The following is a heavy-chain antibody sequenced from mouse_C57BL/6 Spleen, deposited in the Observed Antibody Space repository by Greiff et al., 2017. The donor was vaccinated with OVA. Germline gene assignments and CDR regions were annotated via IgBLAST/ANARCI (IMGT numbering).Heavy chain of an antibody. CDR2: INPSSGYT. Sequence: QVQLQQSGAELARPGASVKMSCKASGYTFTSYTMHWVKQRPGQGLEWIGYINPSSGYTKYNQKFKDKATLTADKSSSTAYMQLISLTSEDSAVYYCARSPITTVPNYFDYWGQGTTLTVSS. J-gene: IGHJ2*01. CDR3: ARSPITTVPNYFDY. CDR1: GYTFTSYT. V-gene: IGHV1-4*01. D-gene: IGHD1-1*01.